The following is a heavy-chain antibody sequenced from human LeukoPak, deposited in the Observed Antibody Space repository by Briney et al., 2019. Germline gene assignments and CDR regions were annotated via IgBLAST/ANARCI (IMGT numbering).Heavy chain of an antibody. CDR2: ISGSSSSI. CDR3: ARHSGSYYDP. CDR1: GFXFSSYS. D-gene: IGHD3-10*01. V-gene: IGHV3-21*01. J-gene: IGHJ5*02. Sequence: GGSLRLSCAASGFXFSSYSMNWVRQAPGKGLEWVSYISGSSSSIYYADSVKGRFTISRDNAKNSLYLQMNSLRAEDTAVYYCARHSGSYYDPWGQGTLVTVSS.